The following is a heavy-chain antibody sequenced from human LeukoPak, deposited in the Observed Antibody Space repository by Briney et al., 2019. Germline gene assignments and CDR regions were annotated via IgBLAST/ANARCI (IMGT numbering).Heavy chain of an antibody. J-gene: IGHJ4*02. D-gene: IGHD3-22*01. CDR2: IIPIFGTA. CDR1: GGTFSSYA. V-gene: IGHV1-69*05. CDR3: AREDSSGSSSDY. Sequence: ASVKVSCKASGGTFSSYAISWVRQAPGQGLEWMGRIIPIFGTANYAQKFQGRVTITTDESTSTAYMELSSLRSEDTAVYYCAREDSSGSSSDYWGQGTLVTVSS.